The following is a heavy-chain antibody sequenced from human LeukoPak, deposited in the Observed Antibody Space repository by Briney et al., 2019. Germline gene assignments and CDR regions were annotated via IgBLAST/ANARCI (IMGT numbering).Heavy chain of an antibody. CDR3: ATYYDSSGYYHRY. CDR2: ISSSSTI. CDR1: GFTFSSYS. Sequence: GGSLRLSCAASGFTFSSYSMNWVRQAPGKGLEWVSYISSSSTIYYADSVKGRFTISRDNAKNSLYLQMNSLRAEDTAVYYCATYYDSSGYYHRYWGQGTLVTVSS. D-gene: IGHD3-22*01. V-gene: IGHV3-48*04. J-gene: IGHJ4*02.